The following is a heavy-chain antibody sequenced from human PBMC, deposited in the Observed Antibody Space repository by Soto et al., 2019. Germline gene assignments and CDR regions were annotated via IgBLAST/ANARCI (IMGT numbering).Heavy chain of an antibody. J-gene: IGHJ6*02. CDR2: VSPPFRTS. Sequence: QVQLVQSGAEVKKPGSSVKVSCKTSGVSFNNNGIGWVRQAPGHGLEWMGGVSPPFRTSNYARKFQGRISITADASTGTVNMELSSLTSEDTAQYYCARLLYYGSASDSPYGMDVWGLGTTVTVSS. CDR1: GVSFNNNG. V-gene: IGHV1-69*01. CDR3: ARLLYYGSASDSPYGMDV. D-gene: IGHD3-10*01.